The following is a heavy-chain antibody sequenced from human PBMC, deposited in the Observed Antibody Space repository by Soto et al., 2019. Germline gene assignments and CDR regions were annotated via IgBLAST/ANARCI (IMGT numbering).Heavy chain of an antibody. CDR3: ARDFKSIAALDAFDI. J-gene: IGHJ3*02. D-gene: IGHD6-6*01. Sequence: QVQLVQSGAEVKKPGSSVKVSCKASGGTFSSYTISWVRQAPGQGLEWMGRIIPILGIANYAQKFQGRVTITADKXXXXXXXXXXXXXXEDTAVYYCARDFKSIAALDAFDIWGQGTMVTVSS. CDR1: GGTFSSYT. CDR2: IIPILGIA. V-gene: IGHV1-69*02.